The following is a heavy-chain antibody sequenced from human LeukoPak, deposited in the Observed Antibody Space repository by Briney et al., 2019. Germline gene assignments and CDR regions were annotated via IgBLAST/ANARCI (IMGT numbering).Heavy chain of an antibody. CDR1: GGSFSGYY. CDR3: ARYSSTWPYWYLDL. V-gene: IGHV4-34*01. CDR2: ISHSGST. J-gene: IGHJ2*01. Sequence: SSETLSLTCAVYGGSFSGYYWSWIRQPPGKGLEWIGYISHSGSTYYKPSLKSRVTISVDRSKNQFSLKLTSVTAADTAVYYCARYSSTWPYWYLDLWGRGTLVTVSS. D-gene: IGHD6-13*01.